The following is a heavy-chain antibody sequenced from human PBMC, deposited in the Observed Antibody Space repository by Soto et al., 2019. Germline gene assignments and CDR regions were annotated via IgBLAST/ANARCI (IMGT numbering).Heavy chain of an antibody. V-gene: IGHV1-46*01. J-gene: IGHJ6*02. CDR1: GYTFTSYY. CDR2: INPSGGST. Sequence: ASVKVSCKASGYTFTSYYMHWVRQAPGQGLEWMGIINPSGGSTSYAQKFQGRVTMTRDTSTSTVYMELSSLRSEDTAVYYCARDSSGSGAKSPYYGMDVWGQGTTVTVSS. D-gene: IGHD4-17*01. CDR3: ARDSSGSGAKSPYYGMDV.